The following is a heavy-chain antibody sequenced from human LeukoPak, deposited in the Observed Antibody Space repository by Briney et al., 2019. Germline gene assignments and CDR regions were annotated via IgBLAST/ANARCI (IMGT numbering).Heavy chain of an antibody. D-gene: IGHD3-22*01. J-gene: IGHJ4*02. CDR3: ATDYYYDSSGSYYTIDY. CDR2: FDPEDGET. CDR1: GGTFSSYA. V-gene: IGHV1-24*01. Sequence: ASVKVSCKASGGTFSSYAISWVRQAPGKGLEWMGGFDPEDGETFYAQKFQGRVTMTEDTSTDTAYMELSSLRSEDTAVYYCATDYYYDSSGSYYTIDYWGQGTLVTVSS.